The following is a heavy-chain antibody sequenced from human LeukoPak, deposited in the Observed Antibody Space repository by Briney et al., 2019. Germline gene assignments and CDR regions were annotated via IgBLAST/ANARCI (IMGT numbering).Heavy chain of an antibody. CDR1: GFTFSSYA. Sequence: GRSLRLSCAASGFTFSSYAMHWVRQAPGKGLEWVAVISYDGSNKYYADSVKGRFTISRDNSKNTLYLQMNSLRAEDTAVYYCAKSPGGSQLLLYYWGQGTLVTVSS. V-gene: IGHV3-30-3*02. J-gene: IGHJ4*02. D-gene: IGHD2-2*01. CDR3: AKSPGGSQLLLYY. CDR2: ISYDGSNK.